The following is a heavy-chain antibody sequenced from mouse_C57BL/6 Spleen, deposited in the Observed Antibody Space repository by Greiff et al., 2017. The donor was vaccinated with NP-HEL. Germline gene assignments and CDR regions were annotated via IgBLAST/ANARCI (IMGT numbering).Heavy chain of an antibody. D-gene: IGHD1-1*01. CDR3: ARTRSDAMDY. CDR1: GYTFTSYD. V-gene: IGHV1-85*01. Sequence: VKLMESGPELVKPGASVKLSCKASGYTFTSYDINWVKQRPGQGLEWIGWLYPRDGSTKYNEKFKGKATLTVDTSSSTAYMGLHSLTSEDSAVYFCARTRSDAMDYWGQGTSVTVSS. J-gene: IGHJ4*01. CDR2: LYPRDGST.